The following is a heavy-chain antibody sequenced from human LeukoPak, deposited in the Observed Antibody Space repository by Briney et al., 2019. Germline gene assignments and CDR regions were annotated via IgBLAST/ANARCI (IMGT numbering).Heavy chain of an antibody. Sequence: SETLSLTCTVSGGSISSGDNHWTWIRQHPGKGLEWIGYIYYSGTTFYNPSLKSRLTISVDTSKNQFSLKLTSVTAADTAVYYCARAEYQYYFDYWGQGTLVTVS. CDR3: ARAEYQYYFDY. J-gene: IGHJ4*02. CDR2: IYYSGTT. V-gene: IGHV4-31*03. D-gene: IGHD2-2*01. CDR1: GGSISSGDNH.